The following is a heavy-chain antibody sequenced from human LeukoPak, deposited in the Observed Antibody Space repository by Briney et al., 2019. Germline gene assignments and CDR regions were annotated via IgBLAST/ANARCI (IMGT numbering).Heavy chain of an antibody. CDR1: TFTFTPGW. CDR2: MKRDGGEK. Sequence: SGGSLRLSCEASTFTFTPGWMSWVRQAPGKGLEWVAMMKRDGGEKHYVDSVRGRFTISRDNAKNSLYLQMDSLRDGDTAVYYCASLDTAHPSGVHWGQGTLVTVSS. J-gene: IGHJ4*02. V-gene: IGHV3-7*01. CDR3: ASLDTAHPSGVH. D-gene: IGHD5-18*01.